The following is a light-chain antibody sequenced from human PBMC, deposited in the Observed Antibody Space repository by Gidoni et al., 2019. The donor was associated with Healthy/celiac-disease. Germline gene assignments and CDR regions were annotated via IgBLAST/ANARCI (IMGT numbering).Light chain of an antibody. CDR2: EGS. V-gene: IGLV2-23*01. CDR1: SSDVGSYNL. J-gene: IGLJ1*01. Sequence: QSALTQPASVSGSPGQAITISCPGTSSDVGSYNLVSRYQQHPGKAPKLMIYEGSKRPSGVSNRFSGSKSGNTASLTISGLQAEDEADYYCCSYAGSSTRYVFETGTKVTVL. CDR3: CSYAGSSTRYV.